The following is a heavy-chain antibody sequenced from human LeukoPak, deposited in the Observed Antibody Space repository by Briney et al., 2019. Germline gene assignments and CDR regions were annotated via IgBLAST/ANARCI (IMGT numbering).Heavy chain of an antibody. V-gene: IGHV4-34*01. J-gene: IGHJ4*02. CDR1: GGSFNGYF. D-gene: IGHD1-1*01. CDR3: ARGWTGFFDS. CDR2: INHSGST. Sequence: SETLSLTCAVYGGSFNGYFWSWIRQPPGKGLEWIGEINHSGSTNYNPSLKSRVTISLDTSKSQFSLKLSSVTAADTAVYYCARGWTGFFDSWGQGTLVTVSS.